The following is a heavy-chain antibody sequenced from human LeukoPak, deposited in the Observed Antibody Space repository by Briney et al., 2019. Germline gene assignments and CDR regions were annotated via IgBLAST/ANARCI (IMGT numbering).Heavy chain of an antibody. D-gene: IGHD2-8*02. CDR3: AKGHTDFDY. CDR2: ISAGGGST. V-gene: IGHV3-23*01. CDR1: GFTFRKYA. Sequence: GGSLRLSCVGSGFTFRKYAMNWARQVPGKGLEWVSAISAGGGSTYDADFGKGRFIITRDNSKKTLFLQMNSLRVEDTAVYYCAKGHTDFDYWGQGTLVTVSS. J-gene: IGHJ4*02.